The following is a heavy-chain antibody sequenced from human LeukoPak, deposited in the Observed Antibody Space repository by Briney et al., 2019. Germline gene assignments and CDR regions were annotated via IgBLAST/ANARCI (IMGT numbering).Heavy chain of an antibody. V-gene: IGHV3-7*01. D-gene: IGHD2-15*01. Sequence: GGSLRLSCAASGLTFSTHAMIWVWVRQAPGKGLEWVANIKQDGSEKYYVDSVKGRFTISRDNAKNSLYLQMNSLRAEDTAVYYCARGSYYFDYWGQGTLVTVSS. CDR1: GLTFSTHA. J-gene: IGHJ4*02. CDR2: IKQDGSEK. CDR3: ARGSYYFDY.